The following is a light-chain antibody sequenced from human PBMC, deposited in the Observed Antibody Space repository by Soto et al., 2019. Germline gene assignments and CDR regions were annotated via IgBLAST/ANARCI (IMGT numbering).Light chain of an antibody. Sequence: EIVLTQSPGTLSLSPGERATLSCRASQSVSSSFLAWYQQKPGQAPRLLIYGASSRATGIPDRLSGSGSGTDFTLTISRLEPEDVAVYYCQLYGSSSLVPFGPGTKVDIK. V-gene: IGKV3-20*01. CDR2: GAS. CDR3: QLYGSSSLVP. J-gene: IGKJ3*01. CDR1: QSVSSSF.